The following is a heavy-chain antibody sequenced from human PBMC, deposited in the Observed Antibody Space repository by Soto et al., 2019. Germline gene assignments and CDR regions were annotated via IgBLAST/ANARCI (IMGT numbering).Heavy chain of an antibody. CDR1: GGSISSYY. J-gene: IGHJ6*02. V-gene: IGHV4-59*01. CDR2: IYYSGST. D-gene: IGHD6-13*01. Sequence: SETLSLTCTVSGGSISSYYWSWIRQPPGRGLEWIGYIYYSGSTNYNPSLKSRVTISVDTSKNQFSLKLSSVTAADTAVYYCARVLSSSWPTYYYYGMDVWGQGTTVTVSS. CDR3: ARVLSSSWPTYYYYGMDV.